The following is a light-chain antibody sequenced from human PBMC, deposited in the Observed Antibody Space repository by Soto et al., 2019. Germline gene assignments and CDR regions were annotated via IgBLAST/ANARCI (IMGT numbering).Light chain of an antibody. V-gene: IGKV1-5*03. CDR2: EAS. CDR1: QSISNW. J-gene: IGKJ4*01. Sequence: DIQMTQSPSTLSSSVGDRVTITCRASQSISNWLAWYQQKPGKAPKLLISEASNLESGVPSRFSGSGSGTEFALTISSLQPDDFATYYCQQYISYSLLTFVGGTKVEIK. CDR3: QQYISYSLLT.